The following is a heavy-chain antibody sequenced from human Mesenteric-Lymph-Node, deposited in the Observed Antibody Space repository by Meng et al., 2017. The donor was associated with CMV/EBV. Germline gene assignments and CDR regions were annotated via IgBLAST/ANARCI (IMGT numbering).Heavy chain of an antibody. Sequence: KAYGYTFTDYDINWVRQATGQGIEWMGWMDPKSGDTSLAQKFQGRVSMTRDTSLSTAYMDLSGLTSEDTAVYYCARGSPNYFGSGGYFWGQGTLVTVSS. CDR3: ARGSPNYFGSGGYF. CDR2: MDPKSGDT. CDR1: GYTFTDYD. J-gene: IGHJ4*02. V-gene: IGHV1-8*01. D-gene: IGHD3-10*01.